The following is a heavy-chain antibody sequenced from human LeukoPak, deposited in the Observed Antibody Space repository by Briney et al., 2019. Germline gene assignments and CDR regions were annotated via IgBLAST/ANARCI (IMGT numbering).Heavy chain of an antibody. J-gene: IGHJ5*02. D-gene: IGHD3-3*01. V-gene: IGHV4-39*01. CDR1: GGSISSSSYY. CDR2: IYYSGST. Sequence: SETLSLTCTVSGGSISSSSYYWGWIRQPPGKGLEWIGSIYYSGSTYYNPSLKSRVTISVDTSKNQFSLKLSSVTAADTAVYYCARRASGTIFGVPSPFDPWGQGTLVTVSS. CDR3: ARRASGTIFGVPSPFDP.